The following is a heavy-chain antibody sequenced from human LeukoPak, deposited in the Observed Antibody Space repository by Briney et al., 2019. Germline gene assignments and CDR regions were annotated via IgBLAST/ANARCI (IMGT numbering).Heavy chain of an antibody. CDR3: ARDSHPATAIPPELNWFDP. V-gene: IGHV1-2*02. Sequence: ASVKVSCKASGYTFTGYYMHWVRQAPGQGLEWMVWINPNSGGTNYAQKFQGRVTMTRDTSISTAYMELIRLRSDDTAMYYCARDSHPATAIPPELNWFDPWGQGTLVTVSS. CDR2: INPNSGGT. J-gene: IGHJ5*02. CDR1: GYTFTGYY. D-gene: IGHD2-21*02.